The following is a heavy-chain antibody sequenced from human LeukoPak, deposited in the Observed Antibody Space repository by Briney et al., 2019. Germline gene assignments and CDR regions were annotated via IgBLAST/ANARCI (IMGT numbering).Heavy chain of an antibody. Sequence: PGGSLRLSCAASGFTFSNYAMSWVRQAPGKGLEWVSVISGSGISTYYADSVKGRFTISRDNSKNTLYLQVNSLRAEDTAVYYCAKDNYYDSSGYWDYWGQGTLVTVSS. CDR1: GFTFSNYA. D-gene: IGHD3-22*01. J-gene: IGHJ4*02. CDR3: AKDNYYDSSGYWDY. V-gene: IGHV3-23*01. CDR2: ISGSGIST.